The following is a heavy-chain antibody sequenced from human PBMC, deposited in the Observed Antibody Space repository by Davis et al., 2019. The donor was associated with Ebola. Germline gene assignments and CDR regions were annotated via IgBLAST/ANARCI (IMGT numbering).Heavy chain of an antibody. V-gene: IGHV3-7*01. D-gene: IGHD6-13*01. CDR1: GFTFSNCW. Sequence: GESLKISCAASGFTFSNCWMSWVRQAPGKGLEWVASIKQDGSEKDLVDSVKGRFTISRGNAKSSLFLQMNNLRAEDTAVYYCARIEGGAQDSSKYRVFDFSGQGTMVTVSS. CDR3: ARIEGGAQDSSKYRVFDF. CDR2: IKQDGSEK. J-gene: IGHJ3*01.